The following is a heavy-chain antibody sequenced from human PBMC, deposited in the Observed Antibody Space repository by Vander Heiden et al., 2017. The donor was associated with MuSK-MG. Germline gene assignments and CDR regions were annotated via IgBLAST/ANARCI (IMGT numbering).Heavy chain of an antibody. CDR1: GGTFSSYA. D-gene: IGHD3-10*01. V-gene: IGHV1-69*01. CDR2: IIPIFGTA. CDR3: ARITMVRGVIVY. J-gene: IGHJ4*02. Sequence: QVQLVQSAAAVKQPGSSVKVSCQAHGGTFSSYAISWVRQAPGQGLEWMGGIIPIFGTANDAQKFQGRVTITADESTSTAYMELSSLRSEDTAVYYCARITMVRGVIVYWGQGTLVTVSS.